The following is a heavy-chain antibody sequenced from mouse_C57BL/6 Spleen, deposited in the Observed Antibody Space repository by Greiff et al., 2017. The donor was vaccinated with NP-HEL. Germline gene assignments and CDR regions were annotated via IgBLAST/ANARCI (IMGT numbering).Heavy chain of an antibody. CDR1: GFSLTSYG. V-gene: IGHV2-2*01. CDR2: IWSGGST. J-gene: IGHJ1*03. CDR3: ARNEGRLRYFDV. Sequence: QVQLKESGPGLVQPSQSLSITCTVSGFSLTSYGVHWVRQSPGKGLEWLGVIWSGGSTDYNAAFISRLSISKDNSKSQVFFKMNSLQADDTAIYYCARNEGRLRYFDVWGTGTTVTVSS.